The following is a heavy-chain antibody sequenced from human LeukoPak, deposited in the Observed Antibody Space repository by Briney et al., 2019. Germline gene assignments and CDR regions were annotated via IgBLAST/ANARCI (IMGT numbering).Heavy chain of an antibody. D-gene: IGHD6-19*01. CDR1: GDSISSYY. V-gene: IGHV4-4*07. CDR3: ARGIQYSSGPFNWFDP. CDR2: IYTSGST. J-gene: IGHJ5*02. Sequence: PSETLSLTCTVSGDSISSYYWSWIRQPAGKGLEWIGRIYTSGSTNYNPSLKSRVTISVDKSKNQFSLKLKSVTAADTAVYYCARGIQYSSGPFNWFDPWGQGTLVTVSS.